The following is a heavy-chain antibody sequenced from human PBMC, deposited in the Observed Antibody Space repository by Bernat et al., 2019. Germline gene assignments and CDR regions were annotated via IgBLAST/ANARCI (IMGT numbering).Heavy chain of an antibody. Sequence: EVQLVQSGAEVKKPGESLKISCKGSGYSFTSYWIGWVRQMPGKGLEWMGIIYPGDSDTRYSPSFQGQATISAEKSISTAYLQWSSLKASDTAMYYCARQPGMAAAGLKRRTRTRYWYFDLWGRGTLVTVSS. V-gene: IGHV5-51*01. CDR1: GYSFTSYW. CDR2: IYPGDSDT. J-gene: IGHJ2*01. D-gene: IGHD6-13*01. CDR3: ARQPGMAAAGLKRRTRTRYWYFDL.